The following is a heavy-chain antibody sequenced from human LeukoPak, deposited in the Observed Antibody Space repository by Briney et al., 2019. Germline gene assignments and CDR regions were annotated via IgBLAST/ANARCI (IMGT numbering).Heavy chain of an antibody. D-gene: IGHD3-10*01. CDR1: GYTFTSYD. CDR2: MNPNSGNT. J-gene: IGHJ5*02. V-gene: IGHV1-8*01. Sequence: GASVKVSCKASGYTFTSYDINWVRQATGQGLEWMGWMNPNSGNTGYAQKFQGRVTMTRDTSISTAYMELSRLRSDDTAVYYCARASMVRGVSHWFDPWGQGTLVTVSS. CDR3: ARASMVRGVSHWFDP.